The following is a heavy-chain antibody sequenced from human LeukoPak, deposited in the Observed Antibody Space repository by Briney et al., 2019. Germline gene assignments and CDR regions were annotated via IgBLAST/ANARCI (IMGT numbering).Heavy chain of an antibody. CDR3: AREAYCGGDCYSIDY. D-gene: IGHD2-21*02. CDR1: GFTFSSYS. J-gene: IGHJ4*02. CDR2: ISSSSSCI. V-gene: IGHV3-21*01. Sequence: PGGSLRLSCAASGFTFSSYSMNWVRQAPGKGLEWVSSISSSSSCIYYADSVKGRFTISRDNAKNSLYLQMNSLRAEDTAVYYCAREAYCGGDCYSIDYWGQGTLVTVSS.